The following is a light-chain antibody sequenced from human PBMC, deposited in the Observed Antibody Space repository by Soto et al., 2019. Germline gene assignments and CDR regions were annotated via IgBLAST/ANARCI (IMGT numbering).Light chain of an antibody. CDR2: DVS. CDR1: QSISSW. Sequence: DIQMTQSPSTLSASVGDRVTITCRASQSISSWLAWYQQKPGKAPKLLIYDVSSLESGVPSRFSGSGSGTDFTLTISCLQSEDFATYYCQQLITYPQTFGQGTKVDIK. J-gene: IGKJ1*01. CDR3: QQLITYPQT. V-gene: IGKV1-5*01.